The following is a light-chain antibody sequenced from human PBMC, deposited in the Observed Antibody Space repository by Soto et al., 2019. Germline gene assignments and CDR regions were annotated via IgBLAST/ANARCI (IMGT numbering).Light chain of an antibody. CDR2: SAS. CDR1: QSLRKY. CDR3: QQNYSTVFT. V-gene: IGKV1-39*01. J-gene: IGKJ3*01. Sequence: DIQMTQSPSSLSASVGDRVTITCRASQSLRKYLNRYQQKPGKAPKLLIYSASSLQSGVPSRFSGSGSGTDFTLTISSLQPEDFATYYCQQNYSTVFTFGPGTKVDIK.